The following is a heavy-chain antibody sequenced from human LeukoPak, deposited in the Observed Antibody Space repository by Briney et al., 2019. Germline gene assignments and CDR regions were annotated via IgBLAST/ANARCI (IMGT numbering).Heavy chain of an antibody. V-gene: IGHV1-3*04. Sequence: GGSLRLSCAASGFTFSSYAVHWVRQAPGQRLEWMGWINIDKGNTRYSQKFQDRVTITRDTSASTVYMELSSLISEDTAVCYCAREGYGAIDYWGQGILVTVSS. J-gene: IGHJ4*02. CDR3: AREGYGAIDY. CDR2: INIDKGNT. D-gene: IGHD2-15*01. CDR1: GFTFSSYA.